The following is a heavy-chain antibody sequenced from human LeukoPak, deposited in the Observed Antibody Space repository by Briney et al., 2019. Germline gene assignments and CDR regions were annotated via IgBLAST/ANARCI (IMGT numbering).Heavy chain of an antibody. CDR2: IYTSGST. Sequence: SQTLSLTCTVSGGSISSGSYYWSWIRQPAGKGLEWIGRIYTSGSTNYNPSLKSRVTISVDTSKNQFSLKLSSVTAADTAVYYCARDMAGGSYRWGQGTLVTVPS. CDR1: GGSISSGSYY. V-gene: IGHV4-61*02. CDR3: ARDMAGGSYR. J-gene: IGHJ4*02. D-gene: IGHD1-26*01.